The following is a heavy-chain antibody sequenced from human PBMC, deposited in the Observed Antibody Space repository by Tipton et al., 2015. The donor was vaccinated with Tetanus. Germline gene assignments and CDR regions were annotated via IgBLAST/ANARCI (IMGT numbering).Heavy chain of an antibody. Sequence: SLTCAVSGGSISSGGYSWTWIRQPPGKGLQWIGYMYYSGTTHHNPSLKSRVTISIDRSKNQLSLKLTSVTAADTAVYYCARATSTGPAYNWFDPWGQGTLVTVSS. CDR2: MYYSGTT. V-gene: IGHV4-30-2*01. J-gene: IGHJ5*02. D-gene: IGHD2-8*02. CDR1: GGSISSGGYS. CDR3: ARATSTGPAYNWFDP.